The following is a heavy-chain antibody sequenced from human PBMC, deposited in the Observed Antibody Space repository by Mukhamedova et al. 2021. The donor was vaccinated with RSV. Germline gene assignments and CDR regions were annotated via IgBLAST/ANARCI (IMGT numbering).Heavy chain of an antibody. J-gene: IGHJ3*02. CDR2: MSSSGKT. Sequence: STYSWAWIRQPPGKGLEWIGSMSSSGKTYNTPSLESRVTISVDTSTIHFSLELNSVTASDTAVYYCARQLTTGWSGEGAFVILG. D-gene: IGHD3-10*01. CDR1: STYS. V-gene: IGHV4-39*01. CDR3: ARQLTTGWSGEGAFVI.